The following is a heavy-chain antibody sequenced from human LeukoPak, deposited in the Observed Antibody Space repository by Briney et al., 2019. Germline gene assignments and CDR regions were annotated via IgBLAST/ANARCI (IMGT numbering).Heavy chain of an antibody. Sequence: GSLRLSCAASGFTFSSYWMSWIPQPPGKGLEWIGYIYYSGSTNYNPSLKSRVTISVDTSKNQFSLKLSSVTAADTAVYYCARDGYYYDSSGYHRTDAFDIWGQGTMVTVSS. V-gene: IGHV4-59*01. J-gene: IGHJ3*02. CDR2: IYYSGST. CDR3: ARDGYYYDSSGYHRTDAFDI. D-gene: IGHD3-22*01. CDR1: GFTFSSYW.